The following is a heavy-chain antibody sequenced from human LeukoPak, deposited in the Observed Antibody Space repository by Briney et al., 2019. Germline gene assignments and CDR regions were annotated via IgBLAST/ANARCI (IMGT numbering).Heavy chain of an antibody. CDR3: ARLAAGNSGPLDY. V-gene: IGHV3-53*01. CDR1: GFPVIINY. J-gene: IGHJ4*02. D-gene: IGHD6-13*01. Sequence: GSLRLSCAASGFPVIINYISWVRQAPGKGLGWVSIINSDGSTYYADSVKGRFTISRDISKNTVFLQMNTLRVEDTAVYYCARLAAGNSGPLDYWGQGTLVTVSS. CDR2: INSDGST.